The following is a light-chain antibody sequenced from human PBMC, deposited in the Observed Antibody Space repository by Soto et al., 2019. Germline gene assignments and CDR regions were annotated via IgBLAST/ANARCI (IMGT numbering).Light chain of an antibody. Sequence: EIVMTQSPASLSVPPGERATLSCRASQSVSTNFAWYLQKPGQAPRLLIYGASTRATAVPARFSGSGSGTEFTLTISSLQSEDFAVYCCQQYYNWPPITFGQGTRLEIK. CDR3: QQYYNWPPIT. V-gene: IGKV3-15*01. J-gene: IGKJ5*01. CDR1: QSVSTN. CDR2: GAS.